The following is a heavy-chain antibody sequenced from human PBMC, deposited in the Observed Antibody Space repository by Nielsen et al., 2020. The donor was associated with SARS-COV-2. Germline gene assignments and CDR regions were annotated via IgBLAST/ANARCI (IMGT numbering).Heavy chain of an antibody. D-gene: IGHD5-24*01. CDR1: GFTFSSYG. CDR3: ARDEDGNNFGPIPLGAFDI. Sequence: GESLKISCAASGFTFSSYGMHWVRQAPGKGLEWVAVIWYDGSNKYYADSVKGRFTISRDNSKNTLYLQMNSLRAEDTAVYYCARDEDGNNFGPIPLGAFDIWGQGTMVTVSS. V-gene: IGHV3-33*01. J-gene: IGHJ3*02. CDR2: IWYDGSNK.